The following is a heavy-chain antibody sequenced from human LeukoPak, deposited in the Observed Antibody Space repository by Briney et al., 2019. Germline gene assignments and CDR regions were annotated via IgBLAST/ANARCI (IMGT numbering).Heavy chain of an antibody. Sequence: GGSLRLSCAASGFTFSSYGMHWVRQAPGKGLEWVAVISYDGSNKYYADSVKGRFTISGDNSKNTLYLQMNSLRAEDTAVYYCAKVHYGDYYFDYWGQGTLVTVSS. J-gene: IGHJ4*02. CDR1: GFTFSSYG. CDR3: AKVHYGDYYFDY. CDR2: ISYDGSNK. D-gene: IGHD4-17*01. V-gene: IGHV3-30*18.